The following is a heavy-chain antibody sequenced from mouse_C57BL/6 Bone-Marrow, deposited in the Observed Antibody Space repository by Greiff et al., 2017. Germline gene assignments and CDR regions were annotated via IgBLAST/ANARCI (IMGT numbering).Heavy chain of an antibody. Sequence: KPGQGLAWFGGIDSSDSYTNNNPKCKGKATLTVDTSSSTAYMQLSSLTSEDSAVYYCAYGNWHWYFDVWGTGTTVTVSS. V-gene: IGHV1-50*01. CDR3: AYGNWHWYFDV. D-gene: IGHD2-1*01. CDR2: IDSSDSYT. J-gene: IGHJ1*03.